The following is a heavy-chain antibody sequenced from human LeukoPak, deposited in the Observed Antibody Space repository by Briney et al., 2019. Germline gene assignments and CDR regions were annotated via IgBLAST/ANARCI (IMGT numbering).Heavy chain of an antibody. CDR3: TRDGYYYGSGIIWFDP. CDR1: GFTFGDYA. V-gene: IGHV3-49*04. CDR2: IRSKAYGGTT. J-gene: IGHJ5*02. Sequence: PGGSLRLSCTASGFTFGDYAMSWVRQAPGKGLEWVGFIRSKAYGGTTEYAASVKGRFTISRDDSKSIAYLQMNSLKTEDTAVYYCTRDGYYYGSGIIWFDPWGQGTLVTVSS. D-gene: IGHD3-10*01.